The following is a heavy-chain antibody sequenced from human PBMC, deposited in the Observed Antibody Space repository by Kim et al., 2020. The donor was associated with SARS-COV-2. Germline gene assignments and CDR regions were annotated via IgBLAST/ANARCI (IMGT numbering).Heavy chain of an antibody. V-gene: IGHV4-30-4*01. CDR1: GGSISSGDYY. CDR2: IYYTGST. Sequence: SETLSLTCTVSGGSISSGDYYWSWIRQPPGKGREGIGHIYYTGSTYYNPSPKSRVTISIDTSKNQFSLKLSSVTAADTAVYYCARGYLFGVVIKYYYDMDVWGQGTTVTLSS. D-gene: IGHD3-3*01. CDR3: ARGYLFGVVIKYYYDMDV. J-gene: IGHJ6*02.